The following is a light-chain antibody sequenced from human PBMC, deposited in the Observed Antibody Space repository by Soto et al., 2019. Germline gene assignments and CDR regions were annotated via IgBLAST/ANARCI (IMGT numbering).Light chain of an antibody. V-gene: IGKV1-5*01. J-gene: IGKJ2*01. CDR3: QQYNSYSYT. Sequence: DIQMTQSPSTLSASVGDRVTITCRASQSISSWLAWYQQKPGKAPKVLIYDASSLESGVPLRFSGSGSGTEFTLTISSPQPDDFATYYCQQYNSYSYTFGQGTKVDIK. CDR2: DAS. CDR1: QSISSW.